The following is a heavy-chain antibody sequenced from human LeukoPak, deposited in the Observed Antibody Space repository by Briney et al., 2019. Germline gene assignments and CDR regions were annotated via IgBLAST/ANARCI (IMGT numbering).Heavy chain of an antibody. CDR3: AKDLGASEAYYNRLGN. V-gene: IGHV3-23*01. CDR1: GFTFSSYA. D-gene: IGHD3-10*01. J-gene: IGHJ4*02. Sequence: GGSLRLSCAASGFTFSSYAMNWVRQAPGKGLEWVACIIGSGGGTDHADSVKGRLTISRDNSKNTLYLQINSLRAEETALYYCAKDLGASEAYYNRLGNWGQGILVTVSS. CDR2: IIGSGGGT.